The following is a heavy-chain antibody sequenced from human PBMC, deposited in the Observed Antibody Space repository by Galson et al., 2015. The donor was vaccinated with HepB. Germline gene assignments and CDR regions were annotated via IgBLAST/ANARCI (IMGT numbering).Heavy chain of an antibody. CDR2: IYSDGTR. J-gene: IGHJ4*02. D-gene: IGHD2-15*01. CDR3: AREAPAATYFDY. Sequence: SLRLSCAASGFTVRSNYTSWVRQAQGKGLEWVAVIYSDGTRYYADSVKGRFTTSSDNSRNPLYLQMNTLRAEDTAVYYCAREAPAATYFDYWGQGTLVTVSS. V-gene: IGHV3-53*01. CDR1: GFTVRSNY.